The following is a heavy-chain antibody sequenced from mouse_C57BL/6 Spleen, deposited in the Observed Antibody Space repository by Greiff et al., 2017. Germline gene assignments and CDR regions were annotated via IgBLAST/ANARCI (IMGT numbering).Heavy chain of an antibody. CDR3: ARTEITEAFDY. D-gene: IGHD1-1*01. J-gene: IGHJ2*01. CDR2: INPNNGGT. V-gene: IGHV1-26*01. Sequence: EVKLVESGPELVKPGASVKISCKASGYTFTDYYMNWVKQSHGKSLEWIGDINPNNGGTSYNQKFKGKATLTVDKSSSTAYLELRSLTSEDSAVYYCARTEITEAFDYWGQGTTLTVSS. CDR1: GYTFTDYY.